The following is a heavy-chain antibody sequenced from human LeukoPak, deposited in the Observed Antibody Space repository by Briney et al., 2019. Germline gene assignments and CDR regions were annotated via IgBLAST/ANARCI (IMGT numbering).Heavy chain of an antibody. Sequence: ASVKVSCKASGYTFTSYYMHWVRQAPGQGLEWMGIINPSGGSTSYAQKFQGRVTMTRDTSTSTVYMELSSLRSEDTAVYYCAKDEQQLAIDYWGQGTLVTVSS. CDR3: AKDEQQLAIDY. CDR2: INPSGGST. D-gene: IGHD6-13*01. V-gene: IGHV1-46*01. CDR1: GYTFTSYY. J-gene: IGHJ4*02.